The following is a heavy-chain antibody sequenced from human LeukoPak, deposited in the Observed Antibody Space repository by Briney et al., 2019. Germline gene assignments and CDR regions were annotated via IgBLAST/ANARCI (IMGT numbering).Heavy chain of an antibody. V-gene: IGHV1-18*01. Sequence: ASVKVSCKASGYTFTSYGISWVRQAPGQGLEWMGWISAYNGNTNYAQKLQGRVTMTTDTSTSTAYMELSRLRSDDTAVYYCARPLHCSGGSCYVGWFDPWGQGTLVTVSS. CDR2: ISAYNGNT. D-gene: IGHD2-15*01. CDR3: ARPLHCSGGSCYVGWFDP. CDR1: GYTFTSYG. J-gene: IGHJ5*02.